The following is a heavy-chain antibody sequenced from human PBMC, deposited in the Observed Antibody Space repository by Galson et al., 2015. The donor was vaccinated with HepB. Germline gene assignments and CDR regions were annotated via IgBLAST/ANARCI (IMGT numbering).Heavy chain of an antibody. CDR3: ARDLYSDYDTDY. CDR1: GFTFSKYA. CDR2: ISYEISNK. J-gene: IGHJ4*02. D-gene: IGHD5-12*01. V-gene: IGHV3-30*04. Sequence: SLRLSCAASGFTFSKYAMHWVRQAPGKGLEWVAVISYEISNKHYADSVKGRFTISRDNVKNILFLQMDSLRPEDTAIYYCARDLYSDYDTDYWGQGTLVTVSS.